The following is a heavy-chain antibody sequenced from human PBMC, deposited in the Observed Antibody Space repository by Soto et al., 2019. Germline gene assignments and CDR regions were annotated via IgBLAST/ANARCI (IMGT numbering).Heavy chain of an antibody. V-gene: IGHV3-49*04. CDR1: GFTFGDYA. CDR2: IRSKAYGGTT. Sequence: GGSLRLSCTASGFTFGDYAMSWVRQAPGKGLEWVGFIRSKAYGGTTEYAASVKGRFTISRDDSKSIAYLQMNSLKTEDTAVYYCTRDPYGSGSYEAYWGQGTLVTVS. CDR3: TRDPYGSGSYEAY. D-gene: IGHD3-10*01. J-gene: IGHJ4*02.